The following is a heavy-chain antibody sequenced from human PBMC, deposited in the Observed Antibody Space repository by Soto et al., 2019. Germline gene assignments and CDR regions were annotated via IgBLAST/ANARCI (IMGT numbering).Heavy chain of an antibody. CDR2: IYHSGST. D-gene: IGHD3-22*01. CDR3: ARHKTTMLTVVSAFDP. Sequence: SETLSLTCSVSGGSITSGRSSWNWIRQPPGQGLEWIAYIYHSGSTYYNPSLKSRVTISVDRSKNQFSLKLNSVTAADTAVYYCARHKTTMLTVVSAFDPWGQGTRVTVSS. J-gene: IGHJ5*02. CDR1: GGSITSGRSS. V-gene: IGHV4-30-2*01.